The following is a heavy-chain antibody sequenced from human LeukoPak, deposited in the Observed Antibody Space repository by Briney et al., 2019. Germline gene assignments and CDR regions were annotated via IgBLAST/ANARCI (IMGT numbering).Heavy chain of an antibody. J-gene: IGHJ4*02. CDR1: GGSISSYY. CDR2: INHSGST. D-gene: IGHD6-13*01. CDR3: ARHRQGGIYSSSWYGFDY. Sequence: SETLSLTCTVSGGSISSYYWSWIRQPPGKGLEWIGEINHSGSTNYNPSLKSRVTISVDTSKDQFSLKLSPVTAADTAVYYCARHRQGGIYSSSWYGFDYWGQGTLVTVSS. V-gene: IGHV4-34*01.